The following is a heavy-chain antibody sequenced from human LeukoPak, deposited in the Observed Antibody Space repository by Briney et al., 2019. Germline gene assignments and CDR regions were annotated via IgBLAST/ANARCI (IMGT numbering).Heavy chain of an antibody. CDR1: GFTFSSYS. CDR3: ARELVYYYDSSGYDDGGY. Sequence: PGGSLRLSCAASGFTFSSYSMNWVRQAPGKGLEWVSYFSSSSSTIYYADSVKGRFTISRDNAKNSLYLQMNSLRAEDTAVYYCARELVYYYDSSGYDDGGYWGQGTLVTVSS. J-gene: IGHJ4*02. D-gene: IGHD3-22*01. V-gene: IGHV3-48*04. CDR2: FSSSSSTI.